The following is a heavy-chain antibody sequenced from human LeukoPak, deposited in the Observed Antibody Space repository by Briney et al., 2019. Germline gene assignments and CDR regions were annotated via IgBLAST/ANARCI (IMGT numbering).Heavy chain of an antibody. CDR2: ISGSGGST. CDR3: ANEDIVVVPAAPLDY. CDR1: GYTFSCYA. J-gene: IGHJ4*02. Sequence: GGFLRLSCAASGYTFSCYAMSWVRQAPGKGLEWVSAISGSGGSTYYADSVKGRFTISRDNSKNTLYLQMNSLRAEDTAVYYCANEDIVVVPAAPLDYWGQGTLVTVSS. D-gene: IGHD2-2*01. V-gene: IGHV3-23*01.